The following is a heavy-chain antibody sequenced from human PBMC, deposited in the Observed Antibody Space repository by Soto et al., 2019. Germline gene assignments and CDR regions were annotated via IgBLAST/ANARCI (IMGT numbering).Heavy chain of an antibody. CDR3: ARGRRFGESQYYFDY. D-gene: IGHD3-10*01. J-gene: IGHJ4*02. CDR1: GGSISSGGYS. Sequence: PSETLSLTCAVSGGSISSGGYSWSWIRQPPGKGLEWIGYIYHSGSTYYNPSLKSRVTISVDRSKNQFSLKLSSVTAADTAVYYCARGRRFGESQYYFDYWGQGTLVTVSS. CDR2: IYHSGST. V-gene: IGHV4-30-2*01.